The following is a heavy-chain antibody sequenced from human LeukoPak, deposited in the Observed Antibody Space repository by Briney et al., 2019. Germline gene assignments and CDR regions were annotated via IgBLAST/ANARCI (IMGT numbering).Heavy chain of an antibody. CDR1: GFTFSSYA. Sequence: GGSLRLSCAASGFTFSSYAMSWVRQAPGRGLEWVSAISGSGGSTYYADSVKGRFTISRDNSKNTLYLQMNSLRAEDTAVYYCAKCPYSSSWFDYWGQGTLVTVSS. D-gene: IGHD6-13*01. J-gene: IGHJ4*02. CDR2: ISGSGGST. CDR3: AKCPYSSSWFDY. V-gene: IGHV3-23*01.